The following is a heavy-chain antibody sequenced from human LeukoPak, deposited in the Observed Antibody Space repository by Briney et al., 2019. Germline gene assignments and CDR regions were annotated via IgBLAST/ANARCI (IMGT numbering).Heavy chain of an antibody. CDR3: AKGIQLWFRGNFDL. CDR1: GFTFSSYA. V-gene: IGHV3-23*01. J-gene: IGHJ2*01. D-gene: IGHD5-18*01. CDR2: ISGSGGST. Sequence: GGSLRLSCAASGFTFSSYAMSWVRQAPGKGLEWVSAISGSGGSTYYADSVKGRSTISRDNSKNTLYLQMNSLRAEDTAVYYCAKGIQLWFRGNFDLWGRGTLVTVSS.